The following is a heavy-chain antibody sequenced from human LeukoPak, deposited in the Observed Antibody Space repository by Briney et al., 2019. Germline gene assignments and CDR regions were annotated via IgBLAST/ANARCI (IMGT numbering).Heavy chain of an antibody. J-gene: IGHJ1*01. Sequence: SETLSLTCAVYGGSFSGYYWSWIRQPPGKGLEWIGEINHSGSTNYNPSLKSRVTISVDTSKNQFSLKLSSVTAADTAVYYCATGFSGGYFQHWGQGTLVTVSS. CDR3: ATGFSGGYFQH. CDR1: GGSFSGYY. D-gene: IGHD4-23*01. CDR2: INHSGST. V-gene: IGHV4-34*01.